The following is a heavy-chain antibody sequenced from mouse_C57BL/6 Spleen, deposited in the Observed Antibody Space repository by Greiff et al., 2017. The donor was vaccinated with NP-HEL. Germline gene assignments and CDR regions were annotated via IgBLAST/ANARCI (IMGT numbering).Heavy chain of an antibody. CDR1: GFSLTSYG. J-gene: IGHJ4*01. D-gene: IGHD2-4*01. V-gene: IGHV2-5*01. CDR2: IWRGGST. CDR3: AKKEGLPSYAMDY. Sequence: QVQLQQSGPGLVQPSQSLSITCTVSGFSLTSYGVHWVRQSPGKGLEWLGVIWRGGSTDYNAAFMSRLSITKDNSKSQVFFKMNSLQADDTAIYDCAKKEGLPSYAMDYWGQGTSVTVSS.